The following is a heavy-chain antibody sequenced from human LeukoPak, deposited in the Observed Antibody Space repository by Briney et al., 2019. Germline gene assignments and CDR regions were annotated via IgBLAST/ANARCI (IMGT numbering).Heavy chain of an antibody. Sequence: GGSLRLSCAASGFTFSNAWMSWVRQAPGKGLERVGRIKSKTDGGTTDYAAPVKGRFTISRDDSKNTLYLQMNSLKTEDTAVYYCTTDVGFDSSGYYYWRYWGQGTLVTVSS. CDR2: IKSKTDGGTT. CDR3: TTDVGFDSSGYYYWRY. CDR1: GFTFSNAW. V-gene: IGHV3-15*01. J-gene: IGHJ4*02. D-gene: IGHD3-22*01.